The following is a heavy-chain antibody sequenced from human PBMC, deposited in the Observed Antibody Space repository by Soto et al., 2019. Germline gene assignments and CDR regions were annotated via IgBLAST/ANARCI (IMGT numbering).Heavy chain of an antibody. CDR3: AMFIHVLNYYTYGMVF. CDR1: AYSFTIYA. CDR2: INTGNGNT. Sequence: ASVNVSCKASAYSFTIYAMHWVRRAPGQRKEWMGWINTGNGNTKYSQKFQGRVTIARDTSASTAYMELSSLRSEDTAVYYCAMFIHVLNYYTYGMVFCGQGPPVTVAS. D-gene: IGHD3-10*02. J-gene: IGHJ6*02. V-gene: IGHV1-3*04.